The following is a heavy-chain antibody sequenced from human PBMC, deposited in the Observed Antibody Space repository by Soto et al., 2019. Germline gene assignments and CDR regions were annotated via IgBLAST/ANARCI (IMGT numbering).Heavy chain of an antibody. D-gene: IGHD6-13*01. CDR3: ARFPYSDYFDF. V-gene: IGHV4-39*07. CDR2: LYYSEST. CDR1: GGSISSNSYY. J-gene: IGHJ4*02. Sequence: SETLSITCTGSGGSISSNSYYWGRMLPPPGKELVWIVYLYYSESTYYNPSLKSRVTISVDTPKNQFSLKLSSVTAADTAVYYCARFPYSDYFDFWGQGTLVT.